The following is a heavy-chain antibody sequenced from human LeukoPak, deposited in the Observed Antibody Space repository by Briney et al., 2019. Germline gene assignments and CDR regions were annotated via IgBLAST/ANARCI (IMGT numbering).Heavy chain of an antibody. J-gene: IGHJ5*02. V-gene: IGHV4-4*02. CDR2: IYHSGST. CDR1: GGSISSSNW. Sequence: PSETLSLTCAVSGGSISSSNWWGWVRQPPGKGLEWIGEIYHSGSTNYNPSLKSRVTISVDKSKNQFSLKLSSVTAADTAVYYCARGGYSYGPDNPYNWFDPWGQEPWSPSPQ. CDR3: ARGGYSYGPDNPYNWFDP. D-gene: IGHD5-18*01.